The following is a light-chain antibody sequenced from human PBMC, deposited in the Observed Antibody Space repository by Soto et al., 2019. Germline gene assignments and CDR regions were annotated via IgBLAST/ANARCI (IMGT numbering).Light chain of an antibody. CDR3: QLRSDWPPAWT. J-gene: IGKJ1*01. Sequence: EIVLTQSPASLSLSPGERATLSCRASQSVSSYLAWYQQKPGQAPRLLIYDASNRATGIPARFSGSRSGTDFTLTISSLEPEDFAVYYCQLRSDWPPAWTFGQGTKVEIK. CDR1: QSVSSY. CDR2: DAS. V-gene: IGKV3-11*01.